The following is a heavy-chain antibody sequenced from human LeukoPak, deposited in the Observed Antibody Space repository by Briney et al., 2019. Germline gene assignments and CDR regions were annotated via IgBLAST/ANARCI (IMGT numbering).Heavy chain of an antibody. J-gene: IGHJ4*02. Sequence: GGSLRLSCTASGFTFSTYGMHWVRQEPGKGRVWVATIKSDASSTGYADSVKGRFTISRDNAKNTLYLQMTSLRAEDTALYYCARLTVTSGVNYWGEGTLVSVSS. D-gene: IGHD3-16*01. CDR1: GFTFSTYG. V-gene: IGHV3-74*01. CDR2: IKSDASST. CDR3: ARLTVTSGVNY.